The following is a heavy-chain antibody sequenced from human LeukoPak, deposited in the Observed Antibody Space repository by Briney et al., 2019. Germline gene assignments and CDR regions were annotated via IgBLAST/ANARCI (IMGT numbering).Heavy chain of an antibody. CDR2: ISGDGGST. J-gene: IGHJ4*02. Sequence: PGGSLRLSRAASGFTFDDYAMHWVRQAPRKGLEWVSLISGDGGSTYYADSVKGRFTISRDNSKNSLYLQMNSLRTEDTALYYCAKAQTNYYYDSSDLPDYWGQGTLVTVSS. D-gene: IGHD3-22*01. CDR3: AKAQTNYYYDSSDLPDY. V-gene: IGHV3-43*02. CDR1: GFTFDDYA.